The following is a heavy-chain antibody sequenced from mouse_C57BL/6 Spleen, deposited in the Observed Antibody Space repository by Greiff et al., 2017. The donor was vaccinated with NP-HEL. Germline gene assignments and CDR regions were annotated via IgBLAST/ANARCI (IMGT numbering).Heavy chain of an antibody. CDR1: GYAFSSSW. D-gene: IGHD2-1*01. J-gene: IGHJ4*01. CDR2: IYPGDGDT. CDR3: ASYYGNQGYAMDY. Sequence: QVQLQQSGPELVKPGASVKISCKASGYAFSSSWMNWVKQRPGKGLEWIGRIYPGDGDTNYNGKFKGKATLTADKSSSTAYMQLSSLTSEDSAVYFCASYYGNQGYAMDYWGQGTSVTVSS. V-gene: IGHV1-82*01.